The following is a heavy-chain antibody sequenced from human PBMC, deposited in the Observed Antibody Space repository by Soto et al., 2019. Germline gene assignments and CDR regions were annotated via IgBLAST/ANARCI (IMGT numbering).Heavy chain of an antibody. Sequence: PSEPLSLTCTVSVGSISSSSYYWCGIRQPPGKGLEWIGSIYYSGSTYYNPSLKSRVTISVDTSKNQFSLKLSSVTAADTAVYYCARATFQALAFDIWGQGTMVTVS. J-gene: IGHJ3*02. CDR2: IYYSGST. CDR3: ARATFQALAFDI. V-gene: IGHV4-39*01. CDR1: VGSISSSSYY.